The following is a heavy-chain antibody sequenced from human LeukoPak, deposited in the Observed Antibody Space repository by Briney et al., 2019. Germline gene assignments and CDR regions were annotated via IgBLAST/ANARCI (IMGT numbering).Heavy chain of an antibody. CDR2: IYNSGTT. CDR3: ARVPNYYGSGSFDY. V-gene: IGHV4-34*11. CDR1: GGSFSGYY. J-gene: IGHJ4*02. D-gene: IGHD3-10*01. Sequence: SETLSLTCAVYGGSFSGYYWSWIRQPPGKGLEWIGYIYNSGTTNYNPSLNSRATISADTSKNQFSLRLTSVTAADTAVYYCARVPNYYGSGSFDYWGQGILVTVSS.